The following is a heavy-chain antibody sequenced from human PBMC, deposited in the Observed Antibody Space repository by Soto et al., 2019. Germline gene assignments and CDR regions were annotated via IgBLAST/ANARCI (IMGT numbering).Heavy chain of an antibody. CDR1: GCTFSSYA. D-gene: IGHD6-13*01. CDR2: IIPIFGTA. V-gene: IGHV1-69*06. Sequence: SVKVSCKASGCTFSSYAISWVRQAPGQGLEWMGGIIPIFGTANYAQKFQGRVTITADKSTSTAYMELSSLRSEDTAVYYCARVAAAGYYYYYYGMDVWGQGXTVTVYS. CDR3: ARVAAAGYYYYYYGMDV. J-gene: IGHJ6*02.